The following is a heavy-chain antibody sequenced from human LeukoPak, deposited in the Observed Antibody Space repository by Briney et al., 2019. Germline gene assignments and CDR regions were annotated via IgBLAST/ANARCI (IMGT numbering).Heavy chain of an antibody. D-gene: IGHD4-23*01. Sequence: GASVTVSCKVSGASLSETSIHWVRQAPGQWLEWMGWISVYNGNTNYAQNLQGRVTMTTDTSTSTAYMELRSLRSDDTAVYHCAKTLGSNCLGMNVWGQGTTVTVSS. V-gene: IGHV1-18*01. CDR2: ISVYNGNT. CDR3: AKTLGSNCLGMNV. J-gene: IGHJ6*02. CDR1: GASLSETS.